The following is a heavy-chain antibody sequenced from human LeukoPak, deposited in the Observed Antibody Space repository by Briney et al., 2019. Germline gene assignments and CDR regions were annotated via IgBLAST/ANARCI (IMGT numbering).Heavy chain of an antibody. D-gene: IGHD3-22*01. CDR2: IAGGDDR. CDR3: AKAYYYDSSGYYPQ. CDR1: GFIFSPYA. J-gene: IGHJ4*02. Sequence: TGGSLRLSCAASGFIFSPYAMSWVRQAPGKGLEWVAGIAGGDDRFYADSVKGRFSISRDNSKNTVDLQMNSLRVEDTAVYYCAKAYYYDSSGYYPQWGQGTLVTVSS. V-gene: IGHV3-23*01.